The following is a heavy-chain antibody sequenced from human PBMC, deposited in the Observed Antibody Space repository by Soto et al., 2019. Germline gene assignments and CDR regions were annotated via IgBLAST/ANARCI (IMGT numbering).Heavy chain of an antibody. J-gene: IGHJ3*02. CDR3: ARVSRGAFDI. Sequence: QVQLVQSGAEVKKPGASVKVSCKASGYTFTSYFIHWVRQAPGQGVEWMGVFDPSGVATNSAQKFQGRLTMTRDASTITVYTGLTSLGSDDTALDDCARVSRGAFDIWGQGTLVTVSS. V-gene: IGHV1-46*01. CDR1: GYTFTSYF. CDR2: FDPSGVAT.